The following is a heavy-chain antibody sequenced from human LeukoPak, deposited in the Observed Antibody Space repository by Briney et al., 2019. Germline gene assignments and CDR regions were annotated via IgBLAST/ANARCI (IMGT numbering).Heavy chain of an antibody. CDR2: IYTSGST. J-gene: IGHJ3*02. Sequence: PSQTLSLTCTVSGGSNSSGSYYWSWIRQPAGKGLEWIGRIYTSGSTNYNPSLKSRVTISVDTSKNQFSLKLSSVTAADTAVYYCARAPAPIFGVVMGVFDIWGQGTMVTVSS. V-gene: IGHV4-61*02. D-gene: IGHD3-3*01. CDR1: GGSNSSGSYY. CDR3: ARAPAPIFGVVMGVFDI.